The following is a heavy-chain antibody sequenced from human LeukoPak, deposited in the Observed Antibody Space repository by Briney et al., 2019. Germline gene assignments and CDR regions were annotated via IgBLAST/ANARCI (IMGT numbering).Heavy chain of an antibody. CDR3: ARGGGLDV. D-gene: IGHD3-16*01. Sequence: GGSLRLSCAASGFTFSSCWMNWARQAPVKGLEWVASINHNGNVNYYVDSVKGRFTISRDNAKNSLYLQMSNLRAEDTAVYFCARGGGLDVWGQGATVTVSS. V-gene: IGHV3-7*03. CDR2: INHNGNVN. CDR1: GFTFSSCW. J-gene: IGHJ6*02.